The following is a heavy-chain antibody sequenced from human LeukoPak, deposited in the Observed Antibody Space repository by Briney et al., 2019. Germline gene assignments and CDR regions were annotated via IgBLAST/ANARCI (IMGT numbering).Heavy chain of an antibody. CDR1: GGSISSYY. Sequence: SETLSLTCTVSGGSISSYYWSWIRQPPGKGLEWLGYIYYSGSTNYNPSLKSRVTISVDTSKNQFSLKLSSVTAADTAVYYCARTKGGFRGYCSGGSCKNPNWFDPWGQGTLVTVSS. V-gene: IGHV4-59*01. J-gene: IGHJ5*02. CDR3: ARTKGGFRGYCSGGSCKNPNWFDP. D-gene: IGHD2-15*01. CDR2: IYYSGST.